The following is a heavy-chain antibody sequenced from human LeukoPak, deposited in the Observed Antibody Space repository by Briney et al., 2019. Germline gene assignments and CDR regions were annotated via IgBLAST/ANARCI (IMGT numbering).Heavy chain of an antibody. CDR1: GYTFSRYG. D-gene: IGHD5-12*01. V-gene: IGHV1-18*01. CDR2: ISAYNGNT. CDR3: AREVVATIELDY. J-gene: IGHJ4*02. Sequence: ASVKVSCKASGYTFSRYGINWVRQAPGQGLEWMGWISAYNGNTNYAQKLQGRVTMTTDTSTSTAYMELRSLRSDDTAVYYCAREVVATIELDYWGQGTLVTVSS.